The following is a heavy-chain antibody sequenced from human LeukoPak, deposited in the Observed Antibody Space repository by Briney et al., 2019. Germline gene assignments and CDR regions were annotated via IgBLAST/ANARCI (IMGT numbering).Heavy chain of an antibody. D-gene: IGHD3-9*01. CDR3: ASYYDILTGYYRGLYYFDY. V-gene: IGHV4-39*01. CDR1: SGSISSSTYY. CDR2: IYYSGST. J-gene: IGHJ4*02. Sequence: SETLSLTCTVSSGSISSSTYYWGWIRQPPGKGLEWIGSIYYSGSTYYNPSLKSRVTISVDTSKNQFSLKLTSVTAADTAVYYCASYYDILTGYYRGLYYFDYWGQGTLVTVSS.